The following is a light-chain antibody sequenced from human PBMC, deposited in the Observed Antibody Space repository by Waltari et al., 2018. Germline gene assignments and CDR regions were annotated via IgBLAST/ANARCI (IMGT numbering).Light chain of an antibody. CDR3: QQYNDWPPLT. J-gene: IGKJ4*01. CDR2: GAS. CDR1: KSVSRF. Sequence: EVVMTQSPATLSVSPGERVTLSCRASKSVSRFVAWYQQKPGQAPRLLISGASTRATGIPARFSGSGSGTEFTLTISSLQSEDFAIYYCQQYNDWPPLTFGGGTKLEIK. V-gene: IGKV3-15*01.